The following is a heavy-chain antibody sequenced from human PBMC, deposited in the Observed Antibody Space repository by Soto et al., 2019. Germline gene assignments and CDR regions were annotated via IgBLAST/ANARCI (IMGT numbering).Heavy chain of an antibody. D-gene: IGHD3-22*01. CDR3: AMTRLYDTGTNDYHRDALDI. J-gene: IGHJ3*02. CDR2: FSGSGGRV. V-gene: IGHV3-23*01. CDR1: GFSFGTYV. Sequence: EVQLLESGGGMVEPRGSLKLSCAASGFSFGTYVMNWVRQAPGKGLGWASGFSGSGGRVYSADSVKGRFTISRDNSRNTLYLQMNSLRAEDTAIYYCAMTRLYDTGTNDYHRDALDIWGQGTQVIVSS.